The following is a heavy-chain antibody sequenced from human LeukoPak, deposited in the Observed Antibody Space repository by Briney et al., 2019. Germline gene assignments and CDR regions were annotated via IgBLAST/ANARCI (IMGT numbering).Heavy chain of an antibody. D-gene: IGHD4-17*01. J-gene: IGHJ4*02. CDR2: INHSGST. V-gene: IGHV4-34*01. Sequence: ASETLSLTCAVYGGSFSGYYWSWIRQPPGKGLEWIGEINHSGSTNYNPSLKSRVTISVDTSKNQFPLKLSSVTAADTAVYYCARVCDYGDYGVYFDYWGQGTLVTVSS. CDR3: ARVCDYGDYGVYFDY. CDR1: GGSFSGYY.